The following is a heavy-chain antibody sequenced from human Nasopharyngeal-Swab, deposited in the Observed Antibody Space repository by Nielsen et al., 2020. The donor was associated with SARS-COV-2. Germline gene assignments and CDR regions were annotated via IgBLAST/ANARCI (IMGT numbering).Heavy chain of an antibody. D-gene: IGHD3-10*01. CDR3: ATHGSGRIGGMDV. V-gene: IGHV3-23*01. CDR1: GFTFSSYA. J-gene: IGHJ6*02. CDR2: ISGSGGST. Sequence: GWSLRLSCAASGFTFSSYAMSWVRQAPGKGLEWVSAISGSGGSTYYADSVKGRFTISRDNSKNTLYLQMNSLRAEDTAVYYCATHGSGRIGGMDVWGQGTTVTVSS.